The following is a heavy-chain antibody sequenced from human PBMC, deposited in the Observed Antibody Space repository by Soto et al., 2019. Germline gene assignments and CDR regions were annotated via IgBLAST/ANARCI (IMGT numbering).Heavy chain of an antibody. CDR3: ARDLTGTTQYAFDI. CDR1: GGTFSSYT. Sequence: QVQLVQSGAEVQKPGSSVKVSCKASGGTFSSYTISWVRQAPGQGLEWMGRIIPILGIANYAQKFQGRVTITADKSTSTAYMELSSLRSEDTAVYYCARDLTGTTQYAFDIWGQGTMVTVSS. CDR2: IIPILGIA. D-gene: IGHD1-20*01. V-gene: IGHV1-69*08. J-gene: IGHJ3*02.